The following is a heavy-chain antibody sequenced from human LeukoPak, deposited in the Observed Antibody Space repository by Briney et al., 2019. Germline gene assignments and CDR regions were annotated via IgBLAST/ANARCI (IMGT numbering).Heavy chain of an antibody. V-gene: IGHV3-7*01. CDR2: IKQDGSEK. D-gene: IGHD3-10*02. Sequence: GGSLRLSCAASGFLFEDYGMHWVRQAPGKGLEWVANIKQDGSEKYYVDSVKGRFTISRDNAKNSLYLQMNSLRAEDTAVYYCAELGITMIGGVWGKGTTVTISS. CDR1: GFLFEDYG. J-gene: IGHJ6*04. CDR3: AELGITMIGGV.